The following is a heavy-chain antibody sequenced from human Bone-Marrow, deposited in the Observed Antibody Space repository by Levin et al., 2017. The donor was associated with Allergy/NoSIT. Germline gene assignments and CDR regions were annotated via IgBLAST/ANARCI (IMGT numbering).Heavy chain of an antibody. CDR3: ARDSGGYSGYDSFDP. D-gene: IGHD5-12*01. J-gene: IGHJ5*02. Sequence: PGGSLRLSCVVSGLTFSDDYMSWIRQAPGKGLEWVSSISSRSSIINYAGSVKGRFTVSRDNAKNSLYLQMSSLRAEDTAVYYCARDSGGYSGYDSFDPWGQGTLVTVSS. CDR2: ISSRSSII. CDR1: GLTFSDDY. V-gene: IGHV3-11*01.